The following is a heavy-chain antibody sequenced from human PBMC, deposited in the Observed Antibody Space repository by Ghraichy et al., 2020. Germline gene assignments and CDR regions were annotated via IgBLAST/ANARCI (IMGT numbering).Heavy chain of an antibody. Sequence: SETLSLTCAVYGGSFSGYYWSWIRQPPGKGLEWIGEINHSGSTNYNPSLKSRVTISVDTSKNQFSLKLSSVTAADTAVYYCARIRMYYYDSSGRPYGAVWYFDLWGRGTLVTVSS. V-gene: IGHV4-34*01. CDR3: ARIRMYYYDSSGRPYGAVWYFDL. J-gene: IGHJ2*01. CDR2: INHSGST. CDR1: GGSFSGYY. D-gene: IGHD3-22*01.